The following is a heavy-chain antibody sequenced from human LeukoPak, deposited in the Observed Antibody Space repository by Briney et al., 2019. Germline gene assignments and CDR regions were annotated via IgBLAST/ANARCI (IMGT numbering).Heavy chain of an antibody. CDR1: GGSISGTSYF. V-gene: IGHV4-39*02. CDR3: ARLQYGSGRVRFLDL. D-gene: IGHD3-10*01. J-gene: IGHJ2*01. Sequence: PSETLSLTCTVSGGSISGTSYFWGWIRQPPGKGLEWIGTIYYTGSTYYNPSLKSRLTISVETSKNHFSLKLSSVTAADTAVYYCARLQYGSGRVRFLDLWGRGTLVTVSS. CDR2: IYYTGST.